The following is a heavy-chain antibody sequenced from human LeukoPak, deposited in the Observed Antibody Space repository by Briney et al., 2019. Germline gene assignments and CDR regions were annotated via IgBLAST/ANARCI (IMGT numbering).Heavy chain of an antibody. CDR3: ARDRADTVLIPSCFDP. CDR1: GYTFTSYG. Sequence: GASVKVSCKASGYTFTSYGISWVRQAPGQGLEWMGWISAYNGNTNYAQKLQGRVTMTTDTSTSTAYMELRSLRSDDTAVYYCARDRADTVLIPSCFDPWGQGTLVTVSS. CDR2: ISAYNGNT. V-gene: IGHV1-18*01. D-gene: IGHD2-8*01. J-gene: IGHJ5*02.